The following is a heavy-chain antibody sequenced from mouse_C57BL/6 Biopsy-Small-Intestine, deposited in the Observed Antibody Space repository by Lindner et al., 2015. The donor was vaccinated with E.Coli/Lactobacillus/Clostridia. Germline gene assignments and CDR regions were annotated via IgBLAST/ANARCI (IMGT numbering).Heavy chain of an antibody. CDR1: GFNIKDDY. Sequence: EVQLQESGAELVRPGASVKLSCTPSGFNIKDDYMHWVKQRPEQGLEWIGWIDPENGDTEYASKFQGKATITADTSSNTAYLQLSSLTSEDTAVYYCTLGDREGYYYAMDYWGQGTSVTV. D-gene: IGHD2-14*01. J-gene: IGHJ4*01. CDR2: IDPENGDT. CDR3: TLGDREGYYYAMDY. V-gene: IGHV14-4*01.